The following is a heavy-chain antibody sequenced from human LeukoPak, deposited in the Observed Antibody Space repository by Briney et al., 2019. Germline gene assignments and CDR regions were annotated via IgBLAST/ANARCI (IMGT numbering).Heavy chain of an antibody. V-gene: IGHV3-21*01. D-gene: IGHD6-19*01. CDR2: ICSSSSYI. Sequence: GGSLRLSCAASGFTFSSYSMNWVRQAPGKGLEWVSSICSSSSYIYYADSVKGRFTISRDNAKNSLYLQMNSLRAEDTAVYYCARALYSSGWYGPDAFDIWGQRTMVTVSS. CDR1: GFTFSSYS. J-gene: IGHJ3*02. CDR3: ARALYSSGWYGPDAFDI.